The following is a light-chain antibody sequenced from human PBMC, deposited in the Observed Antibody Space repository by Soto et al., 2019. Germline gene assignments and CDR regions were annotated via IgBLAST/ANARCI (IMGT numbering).Light chain of an antibody. CDR2: GAS. CDR1: QSVDSN. Sequence: MAQSPSSVSASVGDTDTITCRASQSVDSNLAWYQQKPGQAPRLLIYGASTRATGIPARFSGSGSGTDCTLTISSLQSEDVAVYYCQQYSDRFSTFGQGTKVDIK. CDR3: QQYSDRFST. V-gene: IGKV3-15*01. J-gene: IGKJ1*01.